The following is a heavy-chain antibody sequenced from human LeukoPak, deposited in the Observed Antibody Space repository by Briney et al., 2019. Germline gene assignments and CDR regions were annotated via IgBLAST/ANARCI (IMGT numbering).Heavy chain of an antibody. V-gene: IGHV3-21*01. D-gene: IGHD6-13*01. Sequence: PGGSLRLSCAASGFTFSSYSMNWVRQAPGKGLEWFSSFISSSSYIYYADSVKGRFTISRDNAKNSLYLQMNSLRAEDTAVYYCARDQIAAAAYYYYGMDVWGQGTTVTVSS. CDR1: GFTFSSYS. CDR3: ARDQIAAAAYYYYGMDV. CDR2: FISSSSYI. J-gene: IGHJ6*02.